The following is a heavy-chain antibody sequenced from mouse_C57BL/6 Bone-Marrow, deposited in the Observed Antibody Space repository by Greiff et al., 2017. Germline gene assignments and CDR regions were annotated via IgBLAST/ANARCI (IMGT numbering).Heavy chain of an antibody. V-gene: IGHV1-19*01. CDR2: INPYNGGT. D-gene: IGHD1-1*01. CDR1: GYTFTDYY. CDR3: FITTVVAPDWYFDV. J-gene: IGHJ1*03. Sequence: VQLKESGPVLVKPGASVKMSCKASGYTFTDYYMNWVKQSHGKSLEWIGVINPYNGGTSYNQKFKGKATLTVDKSSSTAYMELNSLTSEDSAVYYQFITTVVAPDWYFDVWGTGTTVTVSS.